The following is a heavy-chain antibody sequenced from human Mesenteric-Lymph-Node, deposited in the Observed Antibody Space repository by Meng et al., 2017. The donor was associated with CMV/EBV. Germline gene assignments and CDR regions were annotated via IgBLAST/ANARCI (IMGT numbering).Heavy chain of an antibody. Sequence: GGSLRLSCVASGFTFSTYIIHWVRQAPGEGLEWVAVISYDGSTKFYADSVKGRFTISRDNSRNTVFMQMNSLRVEDTAVYHCARAPPLYYGSGSPAGYPDYWGQGTQVTVSS. CDR2: ISYDGSTK. CDR3: ARAPPLYYGSGSPAGYPDY. D-gene: IGHD3-10*01. J-gene: IGHJ4*01. CDR1: GFTFSTYI. V-gene: IGHV3-30*04.